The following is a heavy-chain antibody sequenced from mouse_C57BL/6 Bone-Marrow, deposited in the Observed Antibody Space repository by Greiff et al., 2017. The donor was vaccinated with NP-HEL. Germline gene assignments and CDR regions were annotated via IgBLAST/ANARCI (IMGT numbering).Heavy chain of an antibody. CDR1: GYTFTSYW. CDR2: IDPSDRYT. D-gene: IGHD2-1*01. CDR3: ARGYYGTWFAY. J-gene: IGHJ3*01. Sequence: QVQLQQPGAELVKPGASVKLSCKASGYTFTSYWMQWVKQRPGQGLEWIGEIDPSDRYTNYNQKFKGKATLTVDTSSSTAYMQLSSLTSEDSAVYYCARGYYGTWFAYWGQGTLVTVSA. V-gene: IGHV1-50*01.